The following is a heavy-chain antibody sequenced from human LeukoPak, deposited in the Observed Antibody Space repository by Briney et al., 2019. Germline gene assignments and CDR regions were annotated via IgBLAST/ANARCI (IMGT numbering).Heavy chain of an antibody. CDR2: ISFDGSNK. CDR3: ARDKGRYYGSGSYTYGMDV. CDR1: GFTFSSYA. V-gene: IGHV3-30*04. J-gene: IGHJ6*02. D-gene: IGHD3-10*01. Sequence: GRSLRLSCAASGFTFSSYAMHWVRQAPGKGLEWVAVISFDGSNKYYADSVKGRFTISRDNSKNTLYLQMNSLRVEDTAVYYCARDKGRYYGSGSYTYGMDVWGQGTTVTVSS.